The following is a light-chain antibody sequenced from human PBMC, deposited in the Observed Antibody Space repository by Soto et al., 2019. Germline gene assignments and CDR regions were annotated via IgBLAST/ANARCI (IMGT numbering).Light chain of an antibody. CDR3: QTWGSGPVV. V-gene: IGLV4-69*01. CDR2: LNSDGSQ. J-gene: IGLJ2*01. CDR1: SGHSSYA. Sequence: QSVLTQSPSASASLGASVKLTCTLSSGHSSYAIAWHQQQPEKGPRYLMKLNSDGSQSKGDGIPDRFSGSSSGAERYLSISSLQSEDEADYYCQTWGSGPVVFGGGTKLTVL.